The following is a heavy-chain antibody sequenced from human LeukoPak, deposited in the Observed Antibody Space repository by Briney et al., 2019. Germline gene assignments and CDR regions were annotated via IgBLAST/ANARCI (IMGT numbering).Heavy chain of an antibody. CDR2: ISSSGSTI. V-gene: IGHV3-48*03. J-gene: IGHJ3*02. Sequence: GASLRLSCAASGFTFSSYAMSWVRQAPGKGLEWVSYISSSGSTIYYADSVKGRFTISRDNAKNSLYLQMNSLRAEDTAVYYCARDSSGGSWIDAFDIWGQGTMVTVSS. D-gene: IGHD2-15*01. CDR1: GFTFSSYA. CDR3: ARDSSGGSWIDAFDI.